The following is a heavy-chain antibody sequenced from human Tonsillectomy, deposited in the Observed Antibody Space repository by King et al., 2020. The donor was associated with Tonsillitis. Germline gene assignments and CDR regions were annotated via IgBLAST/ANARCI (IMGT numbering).Heavy chain of an antibody. V-gene: IGHV3-15*01. D-gene: IGHD4-23*01. J-gene: IGHJ6*02. Sequence: VQLVESGGGLVKPGGSLRLSCAASGFTFSNAWMSWVRQAPGKGLEWVGRIKSKTDGGTTDYAAPVKGRFTISRDDSKNTLYLQMNSLKTEDTAVYYCTTYDYGCNYYYYGMDVWGQGTTVTVSS. CDR3: TTYDYGCNYYYYGMDV. CDR1: GFTFSNAW. CDR2: IKSKTDGGTT.